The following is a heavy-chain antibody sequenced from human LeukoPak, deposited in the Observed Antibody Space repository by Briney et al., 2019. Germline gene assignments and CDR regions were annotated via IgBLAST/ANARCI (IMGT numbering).Heavy chain of an antibody. J-gene: IGHJ6*03. V-gene: IGHV4-34*01. D-gene: IGHD5-18*01. CDR1: GGSFSGYY. Sequence: SETLSLTCAVYGGSFSGYYWTWIRQPPGKGLEWIGEINHSGGTNYNPYLKGRFTISVDTSKNQFSLKLSAVTAADTALYFCARLYSYDSATQYYHYYYMDVWGKGTTVTVSS. CDR3: ARLYSYDSATQYYHYYYMDV. CDR2: INHSGGT.